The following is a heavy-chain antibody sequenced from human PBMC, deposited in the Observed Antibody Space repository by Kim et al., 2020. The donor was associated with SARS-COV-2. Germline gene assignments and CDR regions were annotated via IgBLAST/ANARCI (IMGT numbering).Heavy chain of an antibody. Sequence: ASVKVSCKASGYTFTSYDINWVRQATGQGLEWMGWMNPNSGNTGYAQKFQGRVTMTRNTSISTAYMELSSLRSEDTAVYYCARDLWGGYSSSWSSGGFDPWGQGTLVTVSS. J-gene: IGHJ5*02. D-gene: IGHD6-13*01. V-gene: IGHV1-8*01. CDR1: GYTFTSYD. CDR2: MNPNSGNT. CDR3: ARDLWGGYSSSWSSGGFDP.